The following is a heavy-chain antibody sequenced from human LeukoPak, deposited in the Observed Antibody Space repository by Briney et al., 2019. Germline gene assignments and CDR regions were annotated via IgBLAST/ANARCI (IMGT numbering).Heavy chain of an antibody. CDR3: ARGLLGAPTTYFDH. Sequence: GRSLRLSCAASRITFRSNAMHWDRQAPGKGLEWVAVITYDGSNKYYADSVKGRFTISRDNPKNTLYLQMNSLRAEDTAVYYCARGLLGAPTTYFDHWGQGTLVTVSS. J-gene: IGHJ4*02. CDR2: ITYDGSNK. V-gene: IGHV3-30-3*01. CDR1: RITFRSNA. D-gene: IGHD1-26*01.